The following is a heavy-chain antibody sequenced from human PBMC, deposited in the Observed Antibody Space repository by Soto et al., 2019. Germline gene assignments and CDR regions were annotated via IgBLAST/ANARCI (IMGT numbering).Heavy chain of an antibody. CDR2: IDPTNSYI. V-gene: IGHV5-10-1*04. J-gene: IGHJ3*02. D-gene: IGHD4-17*01. Sequence: SLKISCQGSGYTFTTYWITWVRQMPGKGLEWMGRIDPTNSYITYNPSFQGQVTISADKSISTAYLQWSSLKASDTAMYYCARRNGDYEDAFDIWGQGTMVTVSS. CDR3: ARRNGDYEDAFDI. CDR1: GYTFTTYW.